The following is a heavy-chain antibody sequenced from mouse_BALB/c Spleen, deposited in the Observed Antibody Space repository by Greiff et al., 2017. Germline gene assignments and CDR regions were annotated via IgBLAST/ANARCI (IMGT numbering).Heavy chain of an antibody. D-gene: IGHD2-4*01. CDR2: IYPGDGDT. CDR1: GYAFSSSW. V-gene: IGHV1-82*01. Sequence: VQLQQSGPELVKPGASVKISCKASGYAFSSSWMNWVKQRPGQGLEWIGRIYPGDGDTNYNGKFKGKATLTADKSSSTAYMQLSSLTSVDSAVYFCAREGGLRPSFAYWGQGTLVTVSA. CDR3: AREGGLRPSFAY. J-gene: IGHJ3*01.